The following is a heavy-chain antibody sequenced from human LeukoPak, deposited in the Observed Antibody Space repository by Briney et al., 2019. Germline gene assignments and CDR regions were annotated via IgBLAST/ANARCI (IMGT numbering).Heavy chain of an antibody. J-gene: IGHJ4*02. V-gene: IGHV1-46*01. CDR1: GYTFTSYY. Sequence: ASVKVSCKASGYTFTSYYMHWVRQAPGQGLEWMGIINPSGGSTSYAQKFQGRVTMTRDTSISTAYMELSRLRSDDTAVYYCARAIAAAGPALGYWGQGTLVTVSS. D-gene: IGHD6-13*01. CDR3: ARAIAAAGPALGY. CDR2: INPSGGST.